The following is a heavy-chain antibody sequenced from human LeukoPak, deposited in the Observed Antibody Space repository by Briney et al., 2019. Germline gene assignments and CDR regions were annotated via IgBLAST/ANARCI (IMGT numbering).Heavy chain of an antibody. J-gene: IGHJ1*01. CDR1: GFTFSKYW. V-gene: IGHV3-74*01. CDR2: INGDGSTT. Sequence: GGSLRLSCAVSGFTFSKYWMHWVRQVPGKGLVWVSLINGDGSTTNYADFVKGRFTISRDNAKNTLSLQVNSLRAEDTAVYYCATGNYYDSRGYYTFGYWGQGTLVTVSS. CDR3: ATGNYYDSRGYYTFGY. D-gene: IGHD3-22*01.